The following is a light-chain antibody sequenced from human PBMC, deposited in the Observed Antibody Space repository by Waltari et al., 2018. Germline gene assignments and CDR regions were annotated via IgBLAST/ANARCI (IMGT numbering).Light chain of an antibody. CDR2: KAS. Sequence: DIQMTQSPSTLSASVGDRFTITCRASQSISSWLAWYQQKPGKAPKLLIYKASSLESGVPSRFSGSGSGTEFTLTISSLQPDDFATYYCQQYSNYWTFGQGTKVEIK. CDR3: QQYSNYWT. V-gene: IGKV1-5*03. J-gene: IGKJ1*01. CDR1: QSISSW.